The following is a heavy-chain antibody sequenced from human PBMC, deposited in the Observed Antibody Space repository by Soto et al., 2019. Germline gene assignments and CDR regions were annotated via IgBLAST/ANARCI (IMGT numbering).Heavy chain of an antibody. J-gene: IGHJ6*03. Sequence: GGSLRLSCAASGFTFSSYGMHWVRQAPGKGLEWVAVIWYDGSNKYYADSVKGRFTISRENSKNTLYLQMNSLRAEDTAVYYCARGEYYYGSGSYYNPPYYYYYMDVWGKGTTVTVSS. V-gene: IGHV3-33*01. CDR3: ARGEYYYGSGSYYNPPYYYYYMDV. D-gene: IGHD3-10*01. CDR1: GFTFSSYG. CDR2: IWYDGSNK.